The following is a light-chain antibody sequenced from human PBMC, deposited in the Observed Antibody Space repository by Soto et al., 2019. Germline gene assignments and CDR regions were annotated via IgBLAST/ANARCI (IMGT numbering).Light chain of an antibody. V-gene: IGKV3-20*01. CDR3: QQYSTSPFA. CDR2: GAS. CDR1: QSVSSNY. J-gene: IGKJ3*01. Sequence: EIVLTQSPGTLSLSPGERATLSCRASQSVSSNYLAWYQQKPGQAPRLLISGASSRATGIPDRFSGSGSGTDFTLTISRLEPEDFAVYYCQQYSTSPFAFGPGTKVDIK.